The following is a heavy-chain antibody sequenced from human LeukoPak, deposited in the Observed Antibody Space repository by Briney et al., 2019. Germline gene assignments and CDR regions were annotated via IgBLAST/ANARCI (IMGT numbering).Heavy chain of an antibody. Sequence: SETLSLTCTVSGGSISSYYWSWIRQPAGKGLEWIGRIYTSGRTNYNPSLKSRVTMSVDTSKNQFSLKLSSVTAADTAVYYCAREGIVVAQNAFDIWGQGTMVTVSS. CDR3: AREGIVVAQNAFDI. V-gene: IGHV4-4*07. D-gene: IGHD2-2*01. CDR1: GGSISSYY. J-gene: IGHJ3*02. CDR2: IYTSGRT.